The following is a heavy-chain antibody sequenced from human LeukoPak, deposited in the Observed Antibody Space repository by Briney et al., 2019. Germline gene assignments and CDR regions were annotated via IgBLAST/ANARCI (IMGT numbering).Heavy chain of an antibody. CDR1: GGSITSSQHW. J-gene: IGHJ5*02. D-gene: IGHD3-22*01. CDR3: VRAYVSAT. Sequence: SGTLSLTCAVSGGSITSSQHWWSWARQPPGKGLEWIGEVYHSGTSNYSPSLKSRVTISVDKSKNQFSLNLRSVTAADTAVYYCVRAYVSATWGQGTLVTVSS. V-gene: IGHV4-4*02. CDR2: VYHSGTS.